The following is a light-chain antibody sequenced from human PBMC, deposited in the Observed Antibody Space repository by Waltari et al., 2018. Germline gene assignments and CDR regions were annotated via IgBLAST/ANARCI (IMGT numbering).Light chain of an antibody. CDR1: QSPLHSSGNNF. Sequence: EIVMTQSPLSLPVTPGEPASISCRSPQSPLHSSGNNFLDWYLQKPGQSPQLLIYLGSNRASGVPDRFSGSGSGTDFTLKISRVEAEDVGVYYCMQALQTPFTFGPGTKVDIK. CDR3: MQALQTPFT. V-gene: IGKV2-28*01. J-gene: IGKJ3*01. CDR2: LGS.